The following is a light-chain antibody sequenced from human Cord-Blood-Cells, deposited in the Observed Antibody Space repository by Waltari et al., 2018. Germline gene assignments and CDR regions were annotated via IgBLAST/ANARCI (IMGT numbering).Light chain of an antibody. V-gene: IGKV3-11*01. CDR1: QSVSSY. J-gene: IGKJ1*01. Sequence: EIVLTQSPATLSLSPGERATLSCRASQSVSSYLAWYQQKPGQAPRLLIYDASNRATGIPARFSGSGSGTDFTLTISSPEPEDFAVYYCQQRSNWPTWTFGQGP. CDR2: DAS. CDR3: QQRSNWPTWT.